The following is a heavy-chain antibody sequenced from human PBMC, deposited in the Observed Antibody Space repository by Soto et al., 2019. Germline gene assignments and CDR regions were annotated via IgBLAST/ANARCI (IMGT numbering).Heavy chain of an antibody. Sequence: SETLSLTCSVSGDSISNNKWWSWVRQPPGKGLEWIGGMYYSGSIHYNPSLKSRVTISVDTSKNQFSLKLSSVTAADTAVYYCARHTPAISISDHWGQGTLVTVSS. J-gene: IGHJ4*02. V-gene: IGHV4-4*02. CDR3: ARHTPAISISDH. CDR1: GDSISNNKW. CDR2: MYYSGSI. D-gene: IGHD2-15*01.